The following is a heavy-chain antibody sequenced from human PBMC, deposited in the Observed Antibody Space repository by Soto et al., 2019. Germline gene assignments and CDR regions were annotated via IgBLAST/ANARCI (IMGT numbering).Heavy chain of an antibody. J-gene: IGHJ5*02. CDR3: ARSIPIFGVVILYNWFDP. V-gene: IGHV1-69*13. CDR2: IIPIFGTA. Sequence: GASVKVSCKASGGTFSSYAISWVRQAPGQGLEWMGGIIPIFGTANYAQKFQGRVTITADESTSTAYMELSSLRSEDTAVYYCARSIPIFGVVILYNWFDPWGQGTLVTVSS. D-gene: IGHD3-3*01. CDR1: GGTFSSYA.